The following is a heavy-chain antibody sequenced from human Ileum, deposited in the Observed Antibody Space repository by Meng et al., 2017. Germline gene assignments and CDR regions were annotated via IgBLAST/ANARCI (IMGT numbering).Heavy chain of an antibody. J-gene: IGHJ4*02. CDR3: AGGTVAVAGKTGVDY. CDR2: NYYMGST. Sequence: SETLSLTCTVSGASISNGRYFWSWIRQPPGKGLEWIGYNYYMGSTNYNPSLKSRVTISLDMSKNQFSLRLTSVAAADTAVYYCAGGTVAVAGKTGVDYWGQGTLVTVSS. V-gene: IGHV4-61*01. D-gene: IGHD6-19*01. CDR1: GASISNGRYF.